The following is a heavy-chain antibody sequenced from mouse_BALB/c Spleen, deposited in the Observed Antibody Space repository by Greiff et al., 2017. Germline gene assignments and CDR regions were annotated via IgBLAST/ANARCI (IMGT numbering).Heavy chain of an antibody. D-gene: IGHD2-1*01. CDR1: GYTFTSYW. V-gene: IGHV1-7*01. J-gene: IGHJ4*01. CDR2: INPSTGYT. Sequence: VQLQQSGAELAKPGASVKMSCKASGYTFTSYWMHWVKQRPGQGLEWIGYINPSTGYTEYNQKFKDKATLTADKSSSTAYMQLSSLTSEDSAVYYCAGSYGNSYYDAMDYWGQGTSVTVSS. CDR3: AGSYGNSYYDAMDY.